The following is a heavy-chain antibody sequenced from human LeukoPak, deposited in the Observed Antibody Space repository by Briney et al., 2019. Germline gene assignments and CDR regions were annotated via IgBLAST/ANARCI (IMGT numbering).Heavy chain of an antibody. CDR2: IGSSSGTI. J-gene: IGHJ4*02. CDR1: GFTFSSYS. D-gene: IGHD3-22*01. CDR3: ARATYFYDSSGDYY. Sequence: GRSLRLSCAASGFTFSSYSMNWVRQAPGKGLEWISYIGSSSGTIYYADSVKGRFTISRDNAKNSLYLQMSNLRAEDTAVYYCARATYFYDSSGDYYWGQGTLVTVSS. V-gene: IGHV3-48*04.